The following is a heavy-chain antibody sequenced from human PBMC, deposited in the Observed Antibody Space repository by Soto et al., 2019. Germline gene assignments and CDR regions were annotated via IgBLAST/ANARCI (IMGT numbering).Heavy chain of an antibody. J-gene: IGHJ4*02. CDR2: MNPNSGNT. V-gene: IGHV1-8*01. D-gene: IGHD2-21*02. CDR1: GYTFTSYD. Sequence: QVQLVQSGAEVKKPGASVKVSCKASGYTFTSYDINWVRQATGQGLEWMGWMNPNSGNTGYAQKFQGRVTMTRITSIITAYMELSSLRSEDTAVYYCARSKSVVVTPDYWGQGTLVTVSS. CDR3: ARSKSVVVTPDY.